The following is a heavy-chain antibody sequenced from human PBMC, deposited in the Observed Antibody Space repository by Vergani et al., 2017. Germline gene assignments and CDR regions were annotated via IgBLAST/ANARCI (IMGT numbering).Heavy chain of an antibody. D-gene: IGHD2-2*01. CDR1: GSTSSSYA. CDR3: AXMIVVVPDVGDQNWFDA. CDR2: ISGSVGTT. Sequence: EVQLLESGGGLVQPGGSLRPPCAASGSTSSSYAMSWVRPAPGKGLEWVSAISGSVGTTYSADSVKGRFTSSRYNAKNTLYLQMNSLRAEDTAVYYGAXMIVVVPDVGDQNWFDAWGQGSLVTVSS. J-gene: IGHJ5*02. V-gene: IGHV3-23*01.